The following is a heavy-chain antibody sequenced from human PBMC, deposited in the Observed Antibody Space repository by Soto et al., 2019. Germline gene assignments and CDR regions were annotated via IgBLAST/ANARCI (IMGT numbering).Heavy chain of an antibody. CDR3: VRDREDAGDWFDP. J-gene: IGHJ5*02. CDR2: ISYDGSNK. V-gene: IGHV3-30-3*01. Sequence: QVQLVESGGGVVQPGRSLRLSCAASGFTFSSYAMHWVRQAPGKGLEWVAVISYDGSNKYYADSVKGRFTISRDNSKNTLYLQMNSLSAEDTGVYYCVRDREDAGDWFDPWGQGTLVTVSS. CDR1: GFTFSSYA. D-gene: IGHD1-26*01.